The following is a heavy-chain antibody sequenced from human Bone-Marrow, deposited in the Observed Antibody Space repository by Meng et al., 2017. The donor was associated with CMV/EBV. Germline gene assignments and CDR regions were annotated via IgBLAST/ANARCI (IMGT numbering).Heavy chain of an antibody. D-gene: IGHD2-8*01. CDR3: ARAGVLMVIYYYGMDV. J-gene: IGHJ6*02. V-gene: IGHV3-21*01. Sequence: LALTCAASGFTFSSHSMNWVRQAPGKGLEWVSSISSSSSYIYYADSVKGRFTISRDNAKNSLYLQMNSLSAEDTAVYYCARAGVLMVIYYYGMDVWGQGTTVTVSS. CDR1: GFTFSSHS. CDR2: ISSSSSYI.